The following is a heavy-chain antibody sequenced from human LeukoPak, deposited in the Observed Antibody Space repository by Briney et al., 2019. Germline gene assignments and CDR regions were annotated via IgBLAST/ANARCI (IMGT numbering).Heavy chain of an antibody. J-gene: IGHJ4*02. Sequence: ASVKVSCKVSGYTLTELSMHWVRQAPGKGLEWMGGFDPEDGETIYAQKFQGRVTITEDTSTDTAYMELSSLRSEDTAVYYCATRHSGSYYVGKFDYWGQGTLVTVSS. CDR2: FDPEDGET. D-gene: IGHD1-26*01. CDR3: ATRHSGSYYVGKFDY. CDR1: GYTLTELS. V-gene: IGHV1-24*01.